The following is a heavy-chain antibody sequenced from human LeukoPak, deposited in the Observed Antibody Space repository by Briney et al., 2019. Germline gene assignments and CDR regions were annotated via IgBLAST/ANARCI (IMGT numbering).Heavy chain of an antibody. CDR3: ARDTQYCSGGSCYVGEYYYYGMDV. D-gene: IGHD2-15*01. V-gene: IGHV1-2*02. CDR2: INPNSGGT. J-gene: IGHJ6*02. Sequence: ASVKVSCTASGYTLTGYYMHWVRQAPGQGLEGMGWINPNSGGTDYAQKFQGRVTMTRDTSISTAYMELSRLRSDDTAVYYCARDTQYCSGGSCYVGEYYYYGMDVWGQGTTVTVPS. CDR1: GYTLTGYY.